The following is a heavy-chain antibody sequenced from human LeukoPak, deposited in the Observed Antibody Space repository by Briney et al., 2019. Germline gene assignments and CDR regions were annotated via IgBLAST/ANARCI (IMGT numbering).Heavy chain of an antibody. J-gene: IGHJ4*02. Sequence: PGASLRLSCAASGFTFSNYAMSWVRHAPGKGLEWVSAITVSGGNTYYADSVKGRFTISRDNSKNTVFLQMNSLRAEDTAVYYCAKWGDYDVLTGYYVSDYWGQGTLVTVSS. CDR3: AKWGDYDVLTGYYVSDY. V-gene: IGHV3-23*01. CDR1: GFTFSNYA. CDR2: ITVSGGNT. D-gene: IGHD3-9*01.